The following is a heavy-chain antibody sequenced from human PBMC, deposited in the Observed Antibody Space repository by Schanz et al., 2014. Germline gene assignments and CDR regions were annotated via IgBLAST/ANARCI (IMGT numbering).Heavy chain of an antibody. CDR2: ISHDGYST. CDR3: AKDISDTSGKDDY. V-gene: IGHV3-64*04. D-gene: IGHD3-22*01. J-gene: IGHJ4*02. Sequence: QVQLVDSGGGLVKPGGSLRLSCSASGFTFSIYAMHWVRQAPGKGLEYVSAISHDGYSTYSADSVKGRFTISRDNSKNTLFLQMNSLRVEDSAIYYCAKDISDTSGKDDYWGQGTLVTVSS. CDR1: GFTFSIYA.